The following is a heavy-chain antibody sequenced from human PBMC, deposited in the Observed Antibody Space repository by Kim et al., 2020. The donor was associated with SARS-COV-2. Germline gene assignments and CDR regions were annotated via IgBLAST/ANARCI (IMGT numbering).Heavy chain of an antibody. V-gene: IGHV4-34*01. J-gene: IGHJ4*02. CDR3: ARVVDTAMGTPYYFDY. CDR1: GGSFSGYY. D-gene: IGHD5-18*01. Sequence: SETLSLTCAVYGGSFSGYYWSWIRQPPGKGLEWIGEINHSGSTNYNPSLKSRVTISVDTSKNQFSLKLSSVTAADTAVYYCARVVDTAMGTPYYFDYWGQGTLVTVSS. CDR2: INHSGST.